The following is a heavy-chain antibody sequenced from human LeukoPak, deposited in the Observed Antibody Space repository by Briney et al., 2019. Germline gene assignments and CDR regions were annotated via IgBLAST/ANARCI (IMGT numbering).Heavy chain of an antibody. CDR2: IRYDGSNK. CDR1: GFTFSSYG. CDR3: ARVGELNYFDY. D-gene: IGHD3-16*01. V-gene: IGHV3-30*02. J-gene: IGHJ4*02. Sequence: GGSLRLPCAASGFTFSSYGMHWVRQAPGKGLEWVAYIRYDGSNKYYEDSMKGRFTISRDNSKNMLYLQMNSLRAEDTAVYYCARVGELNYFDYWGQGTLVTVSS.